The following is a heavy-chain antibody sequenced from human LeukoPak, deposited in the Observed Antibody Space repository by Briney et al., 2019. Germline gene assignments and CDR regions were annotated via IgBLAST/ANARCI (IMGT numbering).Heavy chain of an antibody. D-gene: IGHD4-17*01. J-gene: IGHJ4*02. CDR2: IYYSGST. CDR1: GGSVSSGGYS. CDR3: ARAALSDYGSGVYFDY. Sequence: ASETLSLTYTVSGGSVSSGGYSWSWIRQPPGKGLEWIGYIYYSGSTNYNPSLKSRVTISVDTSKNQFSLKLSSVTAADTAVYYCARAALSDYGSGVYFDYWGQGTLVTGSS. V-gene: IGHV4-61*08.